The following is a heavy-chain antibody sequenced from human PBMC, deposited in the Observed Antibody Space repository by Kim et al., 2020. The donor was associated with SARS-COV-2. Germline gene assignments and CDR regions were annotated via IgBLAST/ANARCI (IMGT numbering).Heavy chain of an antibody. D-gene: IGHD2-15*01. CDR1: GFTFGDYA. V-gene: IGHV3-49*03. CDR2: IRSKAYGGTT. Sequence: GGSLRLSCTASGFTFGDYAMSWFRQAPGKGLEWVGFIRSKAYGGTTEYAASVKGRFTISRDDSKSIAYLQMNSLKTEDTAVYYCTRVDCSGGSCYDYGMDVWGQGTTVTVSS. J-gene: IGHJ6*02. CDR3: TRVDCSGGSCYDYGMDV.